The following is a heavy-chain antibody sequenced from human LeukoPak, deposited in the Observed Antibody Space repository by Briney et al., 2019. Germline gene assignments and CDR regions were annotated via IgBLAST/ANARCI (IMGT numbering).Heavy chain of an antibody. J-gene: IGHJ4*02. D-gene: IGHD4-23*01. CDR3: ARLSDITGGNYHFDY. CDR2: IYTSGST. Sequence: PSQTLSLTCTVSSGSISIGSYYWTWIRQPAGRGLEWIGRIYTSGSTNYNPSLKGRVTISIDTSKNQFSLKLSSVTAADTAVYYCARLSDITGGNYHFDYWGQGTLVTVSS. CDR1: SGSISIGSYY. V-gene: IGHV4-61*02.